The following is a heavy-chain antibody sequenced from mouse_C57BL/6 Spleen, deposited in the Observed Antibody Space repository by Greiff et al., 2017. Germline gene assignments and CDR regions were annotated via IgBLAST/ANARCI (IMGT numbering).Heavy chain of an antibody. CDR2: IWSGGST. Sequence: QVQLQQSGPGLVQPSQSLSITCTVSGFSFTSYGVHWVRQSPGKGLEWLGVIWSGGSTDYNAAFISRLSISKDNSKSHVFFKMNSLQADDTAIYYCARNFYDYDVWFAYWGQGTLVTVSA. CDR1: GFSFTSYG. V-gene: IGHV2-2*01. J-gene: IGHJ3*01. CDR3: ARNFYDYDVWFAY. D-gene: IGHD2-4*01.